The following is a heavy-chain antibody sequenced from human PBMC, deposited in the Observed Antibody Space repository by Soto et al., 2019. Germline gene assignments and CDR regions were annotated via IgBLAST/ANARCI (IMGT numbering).Heavy chain of an antibody. J-gene: IGHJ4*02. CDR1: GYTFTSYA. CDR3: ARVIPLPPPLAY. CDR2: INAGNGNT. D-gene: IGHD2-2*02. V-gene: IGHV1-3*01. Sequence: GASVTVSCKASGYTFTSYAMHWVRQAPGQRLEWMGWINAGNGNTKYSQKFQGRVTITRDTSASTAYMELSSLRSEDTAVYYCARVIPLPPPLAYWARGPRVTVSS.